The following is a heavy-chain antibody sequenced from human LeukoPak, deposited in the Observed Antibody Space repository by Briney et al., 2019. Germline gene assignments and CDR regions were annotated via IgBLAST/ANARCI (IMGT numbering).Heavy chain of an antibody. Sequence: GGSLRLSCAASGFTFSSYAMSWVRQAPGKGLEWVSAISGSGGSTYYADSVKGRFTISRDNSKNTLYLQMNSLRAEDTAVYYCAKHPPHCSSTSCYPETWGQGTLVTVSS. CDR2: ISGSGGST. CDR1: GFTFSSYA. D-gene: IGHD2-2*01. V-gene: IGHV3-23*01. CDR3: AKHPPHCSSTSCYPET. J-gene: IGHJ5*02.